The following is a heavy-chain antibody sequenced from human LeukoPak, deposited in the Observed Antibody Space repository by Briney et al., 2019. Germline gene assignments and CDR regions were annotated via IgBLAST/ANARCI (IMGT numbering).Heavy chain of an antibody. V-gene: IGHV1-2*02. CDR2: INPNSGGT. CDR1: GYTFTGYY. Sequence: ASVKVSCKASGYTFTGYYMHWVRQAPGQGLEWMGWINPNSGGTNYAQKFQGRVTMTRNTSISTAYMELSSLRSEDTAVYYCARGRLYYYDSSGYWIWGQGTLVTVSS. CDR3: ARGRLYYYDSSGYWI. D-gene: IGHD3-22*01. J-gene: IGHJ4*02.